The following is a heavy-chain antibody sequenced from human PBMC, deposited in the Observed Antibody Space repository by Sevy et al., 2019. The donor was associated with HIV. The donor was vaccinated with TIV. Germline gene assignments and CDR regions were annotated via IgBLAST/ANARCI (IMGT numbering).Heavy chain of an antibody. D-gene: IGHD4-17*01. CDR3: ARLTTKPTSDLYGMDV. CDR2: INPNDGVT. V-gene: IGHV1-2*02. CDR1: GYTFTDYY. J-gene: IGHJ6*02. Sequence: ASVKVSCKASGYTFTDYYIHWVRQAPGQGLEWMAWINPNDGVTNYAQRFQGGVTVTRDTSVSTAYIDLRGLRYDDTAIYYCARLTTKPTSDLYGMDVWGQGTTVTVSS.